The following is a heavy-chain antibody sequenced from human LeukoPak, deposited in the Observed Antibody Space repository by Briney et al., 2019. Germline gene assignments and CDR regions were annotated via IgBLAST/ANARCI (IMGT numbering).Heavy chain of an antibody. CDR1: GFTFSSYS. J-gene: IGHJ4*02. D-gene: IGHD6-6*01. CDR3: ARDPDYSSSGDIDY. CDR2: ISSSSSYI. Sequence: GGSLRLSCAASGFTFSSYSMNWVRQAPGKGLEWVSSISSSSSYIYYADSVKGRFTVSRDNAKNSLYLQKNSLRAEDTAIYYCARDPDYSSSGDIDYWGQGTLLTVSS. V-gene: IGHV3-21*01.